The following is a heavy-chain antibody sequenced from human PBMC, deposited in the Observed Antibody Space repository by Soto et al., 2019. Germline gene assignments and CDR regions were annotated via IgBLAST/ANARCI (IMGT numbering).Heavy chain of an antibody. CDR2: IYYTGTS. V-gene: IGHV4-31*01. CDR1: GGSIRSGGYY. J-gene: IGHJ6*01. D-gene: IGHD1-26*01. Sequence: QVQLQESGPGLVKPSQTLSLTCTVSGGSIRSGGYYWTWIRQSPGKGLEWVGHIYYTGTSYYNPSLKRPVSISLDTSNNQFSLRLSSVTAADTAVYYCAREDRPVGSDYFGMDVWGQGTTVTVSS. CDR3: AREDRPVGSDYFGMDV.